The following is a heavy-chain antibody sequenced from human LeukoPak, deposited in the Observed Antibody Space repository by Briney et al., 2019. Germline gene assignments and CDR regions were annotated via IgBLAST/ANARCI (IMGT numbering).Heavy chain of an antibody. V-gene: IGHV3-23*01. CDR1: GFTFSSYA. D-gene: IGHD5-24*01. CDR3: AKVRGDGYNYFDY. J-gene: IGHJ4*02. CDR2: ISGSGGST. Sequence: PGGSLRLSCAASGFTFSSYAMSWVGQAPGKGLERVSAISGSGGSTYYVDSVKGRFTISRDNSKNTLYLQMNSLRAEDTAVYYCAKVRGDGYNYFDYWGLGTLVTVSS.